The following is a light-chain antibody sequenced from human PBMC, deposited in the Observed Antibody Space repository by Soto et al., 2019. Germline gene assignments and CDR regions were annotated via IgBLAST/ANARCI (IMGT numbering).Light chain of an antibody. V-gene: IGLV2-14*01. J-gene: IGLJ1*01. CDR2: EVS. CDR3: TSYPTSSSTYV. Sequence: QSALTQPASXXXXXXXXXXXXCTGTSSDVGDYNYVSWYQQHPGKAPKLMIFEVSNRPSGVSNRFSGSKSGNTASLTISGLQAEDEADYYCTSYPTSSSTYVFGTGTKLTVL. CDR1: SSDVGDYNY.